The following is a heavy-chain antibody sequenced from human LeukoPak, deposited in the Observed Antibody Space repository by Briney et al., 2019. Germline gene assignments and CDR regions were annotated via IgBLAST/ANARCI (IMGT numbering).Heavy chain of an antibody. CDR1: GFTFSTYG. CDR2: ISGSGSGT. D-gene: IGHD5-24*01. CDR3: AKDCFGDGYNFCY. Sequence: GRSLRLSCAASGFTFSTYGMHWVRQAPGKGLEWVSTISGSGSGTYFADSVKGRFTISRNNSKNTLYLQMNNLRAEDTAVYYCAKDCFGDGYNFCYWGQGTLVTVSS. J-gene: IGHJ4*02. V-gene: IGHV3-23*01.